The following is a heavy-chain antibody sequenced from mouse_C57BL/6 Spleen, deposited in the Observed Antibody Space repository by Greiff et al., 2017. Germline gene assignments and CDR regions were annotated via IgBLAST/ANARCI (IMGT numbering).Heavy chain of an antibody. CDR3: ARSGEGP. CDR1: GYTFTSYW. J-gene: IGHJ3*01. V-gene: IGHV1-69*01. Sequence: QVQLQQSGAELVMPGASVKLSCKASGYTFTSYWMHWVKQRPGQGLEWIGEIDPSDSYTNYNQKFKGKSSLTVDKSSSTAYMQLSSLTSEDSAVYYCARSGEGPWGQGTLVTVSA. D-gene: IGHD2-13*01. CDR2: IDPSDSYT.